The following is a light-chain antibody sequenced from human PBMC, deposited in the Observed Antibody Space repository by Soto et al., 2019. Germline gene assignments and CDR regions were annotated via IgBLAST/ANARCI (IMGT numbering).Light chain of an antibody. CDR3: QQYYRSCT. CDR2: DAS. V-gene: IGKV1-5*01. Sequence: DIQLTQSPSTMYASVGDRVTINCRASQSVTDWLAWYQQKPGKAPKLLIYDASSLQSGVPSRFSGSGSGTEFSLTISSLQPDDFATYYCQQYYRSCTFGQGTKVEIK. J-gene: IGKJ2*02. CDR1: QSVTDW.